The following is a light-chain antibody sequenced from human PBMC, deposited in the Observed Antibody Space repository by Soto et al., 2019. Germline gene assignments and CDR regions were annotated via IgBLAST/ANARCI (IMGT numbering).Light chain of an antibody. Sequence: QSVLTQPPSVSGSPGQSVTISCTGTSSDVGSYNRLSWYQQPPGTAPKLIMYEVNTRPSGVPDRFSGSKSGSTASLAISGLRSEDEADYWCAAWDARLSAWVFGGGTKLTVL. CDR2: EVN. CDR3: AAWDARLSAWV. V-gene: IGLV2-18*01. CDR1: SSDVGSYNR. J-gene: IGLJ3*02.